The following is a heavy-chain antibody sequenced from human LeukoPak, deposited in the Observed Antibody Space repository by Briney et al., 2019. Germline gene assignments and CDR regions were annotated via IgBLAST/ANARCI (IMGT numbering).Heavy chain of an antibody. Sequence: GGSLRLSCAASGFSFSVCAMHWVRQAPGKGLEWVATISYDGNNKHYTDSVEGRFTISRDNSKNTSYLQMTSLRVEDTAVYYWARRETISYDYWGQGTVVTVSS. V-gene: IGHV3-30-3*01. CDR1: GFSFSVCA. CDR2: ISYDGNNK. D-gene: IGHD1-14*01. J-gene: IGHJ4*02. CDR3: ARRETISYDY.